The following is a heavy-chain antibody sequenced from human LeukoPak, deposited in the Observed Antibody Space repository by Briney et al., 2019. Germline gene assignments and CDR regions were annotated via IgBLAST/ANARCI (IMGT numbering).Heavy chain of an antibody. Sequence: PSEALSLTCTVSGGSISGYYWSWIRQPPGKGLEWIGCIYCSGSTNYNPSLKSRVTISGGTSRNQFSLRLSSVTAADTAVYFCARRNYGDYDHYFDYWGQGILVTVSS. CDR2: IYCSGST. CDR1: GGSISGYY. J-gene: IGHJ4*02. D-gene: IGHD4-17*01. V-gene: IGHV4-59*08. CDR3: ARRNYGDYDHYFDY.